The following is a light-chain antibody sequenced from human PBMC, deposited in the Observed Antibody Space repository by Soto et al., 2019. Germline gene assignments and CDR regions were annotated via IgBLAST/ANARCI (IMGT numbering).Light chain of an antibody. Sequence: EIVMTQSPSTLSVSPGERATLSCRASQSVSSNLAWYQRKPGQAPRLLIYGASTRATGIPARFSGSGSGTEFTLTISSLQSEDFVVYYCQQYNNWQWTFGQGTKVEIK. CDR1: QSVSSN. J-gene: IGKJ1*01. CDR2: GAS. CDR3: QQYNNWQWT. V-gene: IGKV3-15*01.